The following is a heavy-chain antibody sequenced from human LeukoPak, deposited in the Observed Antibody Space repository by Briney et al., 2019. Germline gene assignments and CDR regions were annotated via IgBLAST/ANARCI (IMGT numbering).Heavy chain of an antibody. CDR2: IIPIFGTA. J-gene: IGHJ4*02. CDR3: ARDDILTGYYSFDY. Sequence: GASVKVSCKASGGTFSSYAISWVRQAPGQGLEWMGGIIPIFGTANYAQKFQGRVTTTADKSTSTAYMELSSLRSEDTAVYYCARDDILTGYYSFDYWGQGTLVTVSS. V-gene: IGHV1-69*06. CDR1: GGTFSSYA. D-gene: IGHD3-9*01.